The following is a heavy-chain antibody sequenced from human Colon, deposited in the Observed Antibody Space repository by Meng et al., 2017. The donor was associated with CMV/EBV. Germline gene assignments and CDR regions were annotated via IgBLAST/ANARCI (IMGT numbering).Heavy chain of an antibody. J-gene: IGHJ4*02. D-gene: IGHD3-9*01. CDR2: IYSAGTST. Sequence: ASGFTCGQYAMNWVRQAPGKGLEWVSLIYSAGTSTFYADSVKGRFTISRDNSKNTLYLQMKSLRAEDTAVYFCAKVLTGSLYYFESWGQGSLVTVSS. V-gene: IGHV3-23*03. CDR1: GFTCGQYA. CDR3: AKVLTGSLYYFES.